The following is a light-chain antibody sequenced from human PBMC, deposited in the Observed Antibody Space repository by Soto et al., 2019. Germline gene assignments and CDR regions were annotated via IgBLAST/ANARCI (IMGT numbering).Light chain of an antibody. CDR1: SSDVGGYNS. CDR3: SSYTSSSTPYV. J-gene: IGLJ1*01. CDR2: EVS. Sequence: QSALTQPASVSGSPGQSITISCTGTSSDVGGYNSVSWYQQHPGKAPKLMIYEVSNRPSGVSNRFSGSKSGNTASLTISGLQADDEADDYCSSYTSSSTPYVFGTGTKLTVL. V-gene: IGLV2-14*01.